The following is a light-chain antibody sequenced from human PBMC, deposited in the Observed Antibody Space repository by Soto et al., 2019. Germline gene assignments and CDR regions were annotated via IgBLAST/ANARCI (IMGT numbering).Light chain of an antibody. CDR3: QQYNSDSGT. CDR1: QSISSW. V-gene: IGKV1-5*01. Sequence: DIQMTHSPSTLSASVGDRVTITCRASQSISSWLAWYQQKPGKAPKLLIYDASTLESGVPSRFSGSGSGTEFALTISSLQPDDFATYFCQQYNSDSGTFGPGTKVDIK. J-gene: IGKJ1*01. CDR2: DAS.